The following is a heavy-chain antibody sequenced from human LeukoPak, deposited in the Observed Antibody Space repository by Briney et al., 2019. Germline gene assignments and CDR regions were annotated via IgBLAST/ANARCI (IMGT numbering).Heavy chain of an antibody. V-gene: IGHV5-51*01. J-gene: IGHJ6*03. CDR1: GYSFTSYW. D-gene: IGHD2-2*02. CDR2: IYPGDSDT. Sequence: GESLKISCKGSGYSFTSYWIGWVRQMPGKGLEWMGIIYPGDSDTRYSPSFQGQVTISADKSISTAYLQWSSLKASDTAMYYCARRGDCSSTSCYSVGNYYYYMDVWGKGTTVTVSS. CDR3: ARRGDCSSTSCYSVGNYYYYMDV.